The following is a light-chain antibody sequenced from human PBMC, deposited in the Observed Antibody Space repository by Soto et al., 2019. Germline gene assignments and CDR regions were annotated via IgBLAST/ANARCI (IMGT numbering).Light chain of an antibody. V-gene: IGKV1-17*01. J-gene: IGKJ1*01. CDR3: LQHDTYPWT. Sequence: DIQMTQSPSSLSASVGDRVTITCRASQDISNNLGWSQQKPGEGPKRLIYSSSPLQSGVPSRFSANSSGTEFTLTISRLQPEDFAFYFCLQHDTYPWTFGQGTKVII. CDR1: QDISNN. CDR2: SSS.